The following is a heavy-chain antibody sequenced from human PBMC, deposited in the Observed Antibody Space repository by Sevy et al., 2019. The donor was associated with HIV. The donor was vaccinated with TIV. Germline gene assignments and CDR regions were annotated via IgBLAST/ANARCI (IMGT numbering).Heavy chain of an antibody. CDR3: ARSGYSGYDWDYYYGMDV. Sequence: ASVKVSCKASGYTFTSYDINWVRQATGQGLEWMGWMNPNSGNTGYAQKFQGRVTMTRNTSISTAYMELSSLRSEDTAGYYCARSGYSGYDWDYYYGMDVWGQGTTVTVSS. D-gene: IGHD5-12*01. CDR1: GYTFTSYD. CDR2: MNPNSGNT. J-gene: IGHJ6*02. V-gene: IGHV1-8*01.